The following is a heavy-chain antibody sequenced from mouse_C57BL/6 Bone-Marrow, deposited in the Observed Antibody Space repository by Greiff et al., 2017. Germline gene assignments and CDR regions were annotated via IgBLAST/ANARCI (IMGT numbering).Heavy chain of an antibody. CDR2: IDPSDSYT. D-gene: IGHD1-1*01. CDR1: GYTFTSYW. V-gene: IGHV1-59*01. Sequence: VQLQQPGAELVRPGTSVKLSCKASGYTFTSYWMHWVKQRPGQGLEWIGVIDPSDSYTISNQKFKGKATLTVDTSSSTAYMQLSSLTSEDSAVYYCARWGYYGSSYGFAYWGQGTLVTVSA. J-gene: IGHJ3*01. CDR3: ARWGYYGSSYGFAY.